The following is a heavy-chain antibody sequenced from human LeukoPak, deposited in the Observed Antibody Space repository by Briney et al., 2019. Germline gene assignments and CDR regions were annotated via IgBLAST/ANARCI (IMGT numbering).Heavy chain of an antibody. J-gene: IGHJ4*02. V-gene: IGHV1-2*02. Sequence: ASVKVSCKASGYTFTGYYMHWVRQAPGQGLEWMGWINPNSGGTNYAQKFQGRVTMTRDTSINTVYMDLSSLRSDDTAVYYCARDRMGDCATTSCYLAYWGQGTRSPSPQ. D-gene: IGHD2-2*01. CDR2: INPNSGGT. CDR1: GYTFTGYY. CDR3: ARDRMGDCATTSCYLAY.